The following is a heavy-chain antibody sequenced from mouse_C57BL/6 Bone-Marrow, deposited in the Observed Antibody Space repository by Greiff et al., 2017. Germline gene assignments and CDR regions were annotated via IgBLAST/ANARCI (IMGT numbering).Heavy chain of an antibody. CDR3: ARIYDYDGSVWYFDV. Sequence: EVKLVESGGGLVKPGGSLKLSCAASGFTFSDYGMHWVRQAPEKGLEWVAYISSGSSTIYYADTVKGRFTISRDNAKNTLFLQMTSLRSEDTAMYYCARIYDYDGSVWYFDVWGTGTTVTVSS. J-gene: IGHJ1*03. CDR2: ISSGSSTI. CDR1: GFTFSDYG. D-gene: IGHD2-4*01. V-gene: IGHV5-17*01.